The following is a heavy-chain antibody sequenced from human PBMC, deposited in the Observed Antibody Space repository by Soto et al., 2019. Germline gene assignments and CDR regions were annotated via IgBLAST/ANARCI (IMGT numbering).Heavy chain of an antibody. CDR3: ARGRYGDY. D-gene: IGHD1-1*01. Sequence: QVHLVQSGAEVKKPGASVKVSCKGSGYTFTSYGITWVRQAPGQGLEWVGWISAHNGNTNYAQKLQGRVTVTTATSTSTAYMELRRLRSDDTAVYYCARGRYGDYWGQGALVTVSS. CDR2: ISAHNGNT. CDR1: GYTFTSYG. J-gene: IGHJ4*02. V-gene: IGHV1-18*01.